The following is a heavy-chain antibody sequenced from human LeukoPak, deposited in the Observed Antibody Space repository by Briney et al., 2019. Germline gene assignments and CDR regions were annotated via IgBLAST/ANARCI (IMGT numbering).Heavy chain of an antibody. V-gene: IGHV4-59*01. Sequence: PSETLSLTCTVSGGSISSYYWSWVRQPPGKRLEWIGYIYYSGSTNYNPSLKSRVTISVDTSKNQFSLKLSSVTAADTAVYYCARDLRFLEWNKDGTQPRDAFDIWGQGTMVTVSS. CDR3: ARDLRFLEWNKDGTQPRDAFDI. CDR1: GGSISSYY. D-gene: IGHD3-3*01. CDR2: IYYSGST. J-gene: IGHJ3*02.